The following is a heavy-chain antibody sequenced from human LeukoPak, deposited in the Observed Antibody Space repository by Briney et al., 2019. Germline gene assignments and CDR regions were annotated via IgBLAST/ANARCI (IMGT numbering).Heavy chain of an antibody. Sequence: PGGSLRLSCAASGFTFSSYSMNWVRQAPGKVLEWVSSISSSSSYIYYADSVKGRFTISRDNAKNSLYLQMNSLRAEDTAVYYCARDNSVDILTGYYVQYCYYGMDVWGQGTTVTVSS. D-gene: IGHD3-9*01. V-gene: IGHV3-21*01. CDR2: ISSSSSYI. CDR3: ARDNSVDILTGYYVQYCYYGMDV. CDR1: GFTFSSYS. J-gene: IGHJ6*02.